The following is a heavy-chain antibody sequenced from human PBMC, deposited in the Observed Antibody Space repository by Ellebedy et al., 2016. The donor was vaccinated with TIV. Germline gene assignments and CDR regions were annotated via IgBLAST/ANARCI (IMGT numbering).Heavy chain of an antibody. Sequence: GESLKISXAASGFTFSSYSMSWVRQAPGKGLEWVANINEDGSEKNYVDSVKGRFTISRDNAKNSLYLQMNSLRADDTAKYYCVTVVTPMRDYWGQGTLVTVSS. V-gene: IGHV3-7*03. D-gene: IGHD2-21*02. CDR3: VTVVTPMRDY. J-gene: IGHJ4*02. CDR1: GFTFSSYS. CDR2: INEDGSEK.